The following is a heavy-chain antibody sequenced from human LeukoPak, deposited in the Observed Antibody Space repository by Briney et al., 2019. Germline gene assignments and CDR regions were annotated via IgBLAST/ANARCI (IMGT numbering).Heavy chain of an antibody. Sequence: KPGGSLRLSCAASGSTFSDDYMTWIRQAPGKGLEWISYISYSGMTIYYADSVKGRFTISRDNAKNSLHLQMNSLRAEDTAVYYCARGRTGHHSYYYYYMDVWGKGTTVTVSS. CDR1: GSTFSDDY. V-gene: IGHV3-11*01. CDR3: ARGRTGHHSYYYYYMDV. D-gene: IGHD3/OR15-3a*01. J-gene: IGHJ6*03. CDR2: ISYSGMTI.